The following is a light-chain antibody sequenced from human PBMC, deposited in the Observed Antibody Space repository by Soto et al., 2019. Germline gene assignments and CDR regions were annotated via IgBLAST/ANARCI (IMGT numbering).Light chain of an antibody. CDR1: SGSVSTSYH. CDR3: VLYMGSGIRV. CDR2: STN. Sequence: QTVVTQEPSFSVSPGGTVTLTCGLSSGSVSTSYHPSWYQQPPGQAPRTLIYSTNTRSSGVPDRFSGSILGNKAALTITGAQADDEADYYCVLYMGSGIRVFGGGTKLTVL. V-gene: IGLV8-61*01. J-gene: IGLJ2*01.